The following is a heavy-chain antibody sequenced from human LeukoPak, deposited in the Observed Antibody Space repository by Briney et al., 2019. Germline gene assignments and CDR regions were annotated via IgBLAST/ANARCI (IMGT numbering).Heavy chain of an antibody. V-gene: IGHV1-69*13. D-gene: IGHD4/OR15-4a*01. CDR2: IIPIFGTA. CDR3: RANLRDFDY. CDR1: GGTFSSYA. Sequence: ASVKVSCEASGGTFSSYAISWVRQAPGQGLEWMGGIIPIFGTANYAQKFQGRVTITADESTSTAYMELSSLRSEDTAVYYCRANLRDFDYWGQGTLVTVSS. J-gene: IGHJ4*02.